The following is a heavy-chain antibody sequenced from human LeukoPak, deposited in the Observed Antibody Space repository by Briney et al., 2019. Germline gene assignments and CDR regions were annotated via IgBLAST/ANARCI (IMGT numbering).Heavy chain of an antibody. CDR1: GGSISSGSYY. V-gene: IGHV4-61*02. J-gene: IGHJ3*02. CDR3: AREGYGDYSDAFDI. D-gene: IGHD4-17*01. Sequence: PSQTLSLTCTVSGGSISSGSYYWGWIRQPAGKGLEWIVRIYASGSTNYNPSLKSLVTISVGTSKNQFSLKLSSVTAADTAVYYCAREGYGDYSDAFDIWGQGTMVTVSS. CDR2: IYASGST.